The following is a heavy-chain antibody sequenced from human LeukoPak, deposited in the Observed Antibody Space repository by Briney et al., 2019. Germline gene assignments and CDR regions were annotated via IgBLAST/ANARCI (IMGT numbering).Heavy chain of an antibody. CDR3: ASSYYYDSSGMAQIDY. J-gene: IGHJ4*02. V-gene: IGHV4-59*01. D-gene: IGHD3-22*01. CDR2: IYYSGST. Sequence: SETLSLTCTVSGGSISSYYWSWIRQPPGKGLEWIGYIYYSGSTNYNPSLKSRVTISVDTSKNQFSLKLSSVTAADTAVYYCASSYYYDSSGMAQIDYWGQGTLVTVSS. CDR1: GGSISSYY.